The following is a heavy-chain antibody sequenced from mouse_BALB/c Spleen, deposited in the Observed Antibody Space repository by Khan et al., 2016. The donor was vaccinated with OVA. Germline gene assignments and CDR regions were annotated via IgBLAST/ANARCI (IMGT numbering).Heavy chain of an antibody. J-gene: IGHJ4*01. CDR3: ARAYYGNYREAMDY. CDR2: IWGDGST. Sequence: QVQLKESGPGLVAPSQSLSITCTVSGFSLTGYGVSWVRQPPGKGLEWLGMIWGDGSTDYNSALKSRLSISKDNSKSQVFLKMNSLQTDDTAKYCCARAYYGNYREAMDYWGQGTSVTVSS. V-gene: IGHV2-6-7*01. D-gene: IGHD2-10*01. CDR1: GFSLTGYG.